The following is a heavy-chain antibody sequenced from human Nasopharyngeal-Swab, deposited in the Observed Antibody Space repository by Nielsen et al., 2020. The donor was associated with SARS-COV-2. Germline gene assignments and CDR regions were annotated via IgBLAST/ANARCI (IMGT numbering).Heavy chain of an antibody. CDR3: ASSGRLGTAMARGWFDP. CDR1: GYTFTSYD. D-gene: IGHD5-18*01. J-gene: IGHJ5*02. V-gene: IGHV1-8*01. CDR2: MNPNSGNT. Sequence: ASVKVSCKASGYTFTSYDINWVRQATGQGLEWMGWMNPNSGNTGYAQKFQGRVTMTRNTSISTAYMELSSLRSEDTAVYYCASSGRLGTAMARGWFDPWGQGTLVTVSS.